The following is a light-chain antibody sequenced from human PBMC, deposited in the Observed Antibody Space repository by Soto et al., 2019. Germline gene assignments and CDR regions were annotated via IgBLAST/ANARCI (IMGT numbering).Light chain of an antibody. J-gene: IGLJ1*01. CDR2: DVS. V-gene: IGLV2-14*03. CDR3: SSYTSTSTLYV. CDR1: SSDIGGYNY. Sequence: QSALTQPASVSGSPGQSITISCTGTSSDIGGYNYVSWYQQLPGKVPKLIIYDVSNRPSGVSDRFSGSKSGNAASLTISGLQDEDEAAYYCSSYTSTSTLYVFGTGTKVTVL.